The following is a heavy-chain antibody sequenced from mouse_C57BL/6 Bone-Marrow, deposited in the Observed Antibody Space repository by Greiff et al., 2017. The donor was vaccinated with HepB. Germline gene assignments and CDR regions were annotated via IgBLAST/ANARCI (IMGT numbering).Heavy chain of an antibody. Sequence: QVQLQQSGAELARPGASVKLSCKASGYTFTSYGISWVKQRTGQGLEWIGEIYPRSGNTYYNEKFKGKATLTADKSSSTAYMELRSLTSEDSAVYFCVRGSPLGYFDSWGEGTPLTVSP. CDR2: IYPRSGNT. V-gene: IGHV1-81*01. J-gene: IGHJ2*01. CDR3: VRGSPLGYFDS. CDR1: GYTFTSYG.